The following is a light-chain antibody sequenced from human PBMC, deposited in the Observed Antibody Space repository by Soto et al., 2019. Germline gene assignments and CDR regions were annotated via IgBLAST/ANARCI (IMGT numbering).Light chain of an antibody. J-gene: IGKJ1*01. CDR1: QTIRYS. V-gene: IGKV1-39*01. CDR3: HQSAGSLTWT. CDR2: DAS. Sequence: DIQMTQSPSSLSASVGDRVTITCRASQTIRYSLNWYQQKPGKAPKVLIYDASTLQSGVPPRFSGGGSGTDFALTISSLQPEDFATYYCHQSAGSLTWTFGQGTRVEAK.